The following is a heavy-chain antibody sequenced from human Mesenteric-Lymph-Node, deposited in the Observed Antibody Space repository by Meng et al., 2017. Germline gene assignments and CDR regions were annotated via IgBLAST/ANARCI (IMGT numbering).Heavy chain of an antibody. Sequence: ASVKVSCKASGYTFTGYYMHWVRQAPGQGLEWMGWINPNSGGTNYAQKFQGRVTMTRDTSISTAYMELSRLRSDDTAVYYCARGDIVATPIYYYYGMDVWGQGTTVTVSS. J-gene: IGHJ6*02. CDR3: ARGDIVATPIYYYYGMDV. D-gene: IGHD5-12*01. CDR1: GYTFTGYY. V-gene: IGHV1-2*02. CDR2: INPNSGGT.